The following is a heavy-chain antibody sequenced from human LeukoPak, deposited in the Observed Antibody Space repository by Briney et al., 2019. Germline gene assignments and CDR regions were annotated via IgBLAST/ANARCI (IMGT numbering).Heavy chain of an antibody. V-gene: IGHV4-34*01. CDR1: GGSFSGYY. J-gene: IGHJ3*02. CDR3: ARSPIAAGGPAFDI. CDR2: INHSGST. Sequence: SETLSLTCAVYGGSFSGYYWSWIRQPPGKGLEWIGEINHSGSTNYNPSLKSRVTISVDTSKNQFSLKLSSVTAADTAVYYCARSPIAAGGPAFDIWGQGTMVTVSS. D-gene: IGHD6-13*01.